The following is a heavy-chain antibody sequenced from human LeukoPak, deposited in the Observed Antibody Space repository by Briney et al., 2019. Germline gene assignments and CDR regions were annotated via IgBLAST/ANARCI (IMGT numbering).Heavy chain of an antibody. CDR2: INHSGST. CDR1: GGSFSVYY. Sequence: SETLSLTCAVYGGSFSVYYWSWIRQPPGKGLEWIGEINHSGSTNYNPSLKSRVTISVDTSKNQFSLKLSSVTAADTAVYYCARTSSSGWSKYYFDYWGQGTLVTVSS. J-gene: IGHJ4*02. V-gene: IGHV4-34*01. D-gene: IGHD6-19*01. CDR3: ARTSSSGWSKYYFDY.